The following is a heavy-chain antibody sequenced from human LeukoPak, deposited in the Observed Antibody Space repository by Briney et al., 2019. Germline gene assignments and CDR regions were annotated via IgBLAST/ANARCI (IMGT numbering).Heavy chain of an antibody. CDR2: ISYSGST. CDR3: ARDLGADGYNLRNWFDP. J-gene: IGHJ5*02. CDR1: GGSISSGAYY. V-gene: IGHV4-31*03. Sequence: TSETLSLTCTVSGGSISSGAYYWSWLRQHPGKGPEWIGYISYSGSTYYNPSLKSRVTISVDMSKNQFSLKLSSVTAADTAVYYCARDLGADGYNLRNWFDPWGQGTLVTVSS. D-gene: IGHD5-24*01.